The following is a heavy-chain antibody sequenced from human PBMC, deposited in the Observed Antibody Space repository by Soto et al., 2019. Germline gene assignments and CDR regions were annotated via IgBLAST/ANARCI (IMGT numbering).Heavy chain of an antibody. Sequence: GGSLRLSCAASEFTVTNNEMSWVRQAPGKGLEWVSILYSGGNTYYADSVEGRFTISRDGSKNTLYLHMNSLRAEDTAVYYCALRRVAYADFWGQGTRVTVSS. J-gene: IGHJ4*02. CDR2: LYSGGNT. V-gene: IGHV3-53*01. CDR1: EFTVTNNE. CDR3: ALRRVAYADF. D-gene: IGHD2-2*01.